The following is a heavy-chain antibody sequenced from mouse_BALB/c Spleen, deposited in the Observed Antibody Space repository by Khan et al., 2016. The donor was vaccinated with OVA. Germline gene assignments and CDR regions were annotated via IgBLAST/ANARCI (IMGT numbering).Heavy chain of an antibody. CDR2: IWSDGIT. Sequence: VELVESGPDLVAPSQSLSITCTVTGFSLTSYGVHWVRQPPGKGLEWLVVIWSDGITTYNSALKSRLSISKDNSKSQVFLQMNSLQTDDTAMYYCGRHRFGYFDVWGAGTTVTVSS. J-gene: IGHJ1*01. V-gene: IGHV2-6-2*01. CDR1: GFSLTSYG. CDR3: GRHRFGYFDV.